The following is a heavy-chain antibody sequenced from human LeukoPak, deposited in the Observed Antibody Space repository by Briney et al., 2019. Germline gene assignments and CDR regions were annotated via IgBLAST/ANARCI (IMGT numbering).Heavy chain of an antibody. V-gene: IGHV3-23*01. CDR3: AKDRRYSSGFDY. D-gene: IGHD6-19*01. J-gene: IGHJ4*02. Sequence: PGGSLRLSCAASGFTFSSYGMHWVRQAPGKGLEWVSGISGSGGTTYYAESVKGRFIISRDNSKNTVYLQMNSLRGEDTAVYYCAKDRRYSSGFDYWGQGTLVTVSS. CDR1: GFTFSSYG. CDR2: ISGSGGTT.